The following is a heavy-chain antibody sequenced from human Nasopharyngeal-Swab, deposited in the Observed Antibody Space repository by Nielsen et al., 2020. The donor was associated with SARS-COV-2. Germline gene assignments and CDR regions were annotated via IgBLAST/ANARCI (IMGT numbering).Heavy chain of an antibody. CDR1: GYRFTNYW. J-gene: IGHJ4*02. Sequence: VESLKISCNASGYRFTNYWIGWVRQMPGTGLEWMGLIYPGDSSIRYIPSFHGQVTIPVDKSISTTYLQWSNLKASDAATYYCARRGDCNGNPCYSDYWGQGTLVTVSS. CDR2: IYPGDSSI. D-gene: IGHD2-21*02. V-gene: IGHV5-51*01. CDR3: ARRGDCNGNPCYSDY.